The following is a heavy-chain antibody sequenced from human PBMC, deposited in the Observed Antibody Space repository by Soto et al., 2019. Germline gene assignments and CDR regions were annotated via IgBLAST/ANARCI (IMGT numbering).Heavy chain of an antibody. CDR1: GFTFSSYV. D-gene: IGHD5-12*01. CDR3: AKDNSPYIGYNSFDY. Sequence: EVRLLESGGGLIQPGGSLRLSCAASGFTFSSYVMSWVRQAPGTGLEWVSGISGSGTNTYYADSVKGRFTISRDNSKNTLYLQMTSLRAEDTAEYYCAKDNSPYIGYNSFDYWGEGTLVTVSS. J-gene: IGHJ4*02. CDR2: ISGSGTNT. V-gene: IGHV3-23*01.